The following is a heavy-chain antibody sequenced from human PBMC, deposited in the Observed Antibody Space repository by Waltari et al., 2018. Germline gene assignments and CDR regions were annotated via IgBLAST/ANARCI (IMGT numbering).Heavy chain of an antibody. Sequence: EEMLVGSGGSFVRRGGSLRPPCSCSGFSFTHFYINWVRQAPGKGLEWVAHVDWDGTTTTHADSVKGRFTISRDNSKNSVYLQMTNLRHEDTASYYCARDGPYYYYGLDVWGQGTTVTVSS. J-gene: IGHJ6*02. CDR1: GFSFTHFY. CDR2: VDWDGTTT. CDR3: ARDGPYYYYGLDV. V-gene: IGHV3-20*04.